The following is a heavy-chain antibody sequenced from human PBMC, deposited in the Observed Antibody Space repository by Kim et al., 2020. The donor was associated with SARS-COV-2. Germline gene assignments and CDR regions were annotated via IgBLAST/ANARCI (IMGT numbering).Heavy chain of an antibody. CDR1: GDSVSSNSAA. V-gene: IGHV6-1*01. CDR3: ARGEKSINLL. J-gene: IGHJ4*02. Sequence: SQTLSLTCAISGDSVSSNSAAWNWIRQSPSKGLEWLGRTYYRSKWNDDYGLSVKSRITISADPSKNQFSLPLDSVTPEDTAVYYCARGEKSINLLWGQGT. CDR2: TYYRSKWND. D-gene: IGHD2-15*01.